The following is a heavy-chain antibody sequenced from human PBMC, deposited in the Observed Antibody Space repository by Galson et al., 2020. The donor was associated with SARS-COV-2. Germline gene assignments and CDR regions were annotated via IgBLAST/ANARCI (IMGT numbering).Heavy chain of an antibody. V-gene: IGHV1-18*04. D-gene: IGHD6-19*01. Sequence: ASVKVSCKASGYTFTSYGISWVRQAPGQGLEWMGWISAYNGNTNYAQKLQGRVTMTTDTSTSTAYMELRSLRSDDTAVYYCARDFPPLASSGWYGIGSYPHDAFDIGGQGTMVTVSS. CDR3: ARDFPPLASSGWYGIGSYPHDAFDI. CDR1: GYTFTSYG. CDR2: ISAYNGNT. J-gene: IGHJ3*02.